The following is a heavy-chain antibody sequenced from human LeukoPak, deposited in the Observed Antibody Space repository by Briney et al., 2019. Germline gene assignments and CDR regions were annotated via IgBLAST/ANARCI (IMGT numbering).Heavy chain of an antibody. D-gene: IGHD1-1*01. J-gene: IGHJ6*02. CDR1: GVTFSSYS. CDR3: ARLELERGYGMDV. Sequence: GGSLRLSCAAAGVTFSSYSMNLVRQAPGKGLEWVSSISSSSSYIYYADSVKGRFTISRDNAKNSLYLQMNSLRAEDTAVYYCARLELERGYGMDVWGQGTTVTVSS. CDR2: ISSSSSYI. V-gene: IGHV3-21*01.